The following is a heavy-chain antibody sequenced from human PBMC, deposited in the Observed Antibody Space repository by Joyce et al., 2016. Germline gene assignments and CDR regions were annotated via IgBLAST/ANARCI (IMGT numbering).Heavy chain of an antibody. CDR3: ATDWGYFGMDV. CDR2: MWDDGNNK. Sequence: QLVESGGGVVQPGRSLRLSCVASGFSFSSYGMHWVRQAPGKGLEWVAVMWDDGNNKYYAGSVKGRFTISRDNAKNTLYLQMKSLGVEDTALYYCATDWGYFGMDVWGHGTTVIVSS. D-gene: IGHD3-16*01. J-gene: IGHJ6*02. V-gene: IGHV3-33*01. CDR1: GFSFSSYG.